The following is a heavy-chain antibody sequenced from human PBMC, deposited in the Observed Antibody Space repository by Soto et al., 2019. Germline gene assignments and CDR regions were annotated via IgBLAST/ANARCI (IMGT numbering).Heavy chain of an antibody. D-gene: IGHD3-10*01. J-gene: IGHJ4*02. CDR3: ARASFYGSGSYFDY. CDR1: GFTFSSYS. CDR2: ISSSSSYI. Sequence: GGSLRLSCAASGFTFSSYSMNWVRQAPGKGLEWVSSISSSSSYIYYADSVKGRFTISRDSAKNSLYLQMNSLRAEDTAVYYCARASFYGSGSYFDYWGQGTLVTVSS. V-gene: IGHV3-21*01.